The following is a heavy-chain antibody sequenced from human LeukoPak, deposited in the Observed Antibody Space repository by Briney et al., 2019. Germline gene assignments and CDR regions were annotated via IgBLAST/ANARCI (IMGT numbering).Heavy chain of an antibody. Sequence: GASVKVSCKASGYTFTSYGISWVRQAPGQGLEWMGGIIPIFGTANYAQKFQGRVTITADKSTSAAYMELSSLRSEDTAVYYCARDEGRGYYDSSGYYSFFDIWGQGTMVTVSS. CDR3: ARDEGRGYYDSSGYYSFFDI. J-gene: IGHJ3*02. CDR2: IIPIFGTA. D-gene: IGHD3-22*01. V-gene: IGHV1-69*06. CDR1: GYTFTSYG.